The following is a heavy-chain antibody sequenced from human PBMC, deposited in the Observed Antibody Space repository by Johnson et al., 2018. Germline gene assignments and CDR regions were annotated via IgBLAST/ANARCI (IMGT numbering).Heavy chain of an antibody. J-gene: IGHJ6*03. D-gene: IGHD5-18*01. CDR1: GFTFRSYA. CDR3: GKDQWIQLREGYYMDV. Sequence: QVQLVESGGGVVQPGRSLRLSCAASGFTFRSYAMHWVRQAPGKGLEWMAVISSVGSNKYYSDSVKGRFTITRDNSKNTLYLQMNSLGPEDTAVYYCGKDQWIQLREGYYMDVWGKGTTVTVSS. CDR2: ISSVGSNK. V-gene: IGHV3-30*18.